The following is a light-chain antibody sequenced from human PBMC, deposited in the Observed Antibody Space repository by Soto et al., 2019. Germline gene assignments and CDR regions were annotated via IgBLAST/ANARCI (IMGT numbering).Light chain of an antibody. CDR1: SSDVGGYNY. V-gene: IGLV2-8*01. J-gene: IGLJ1*01. Sequence: QSALTQPPSASGSPGQSVTISCTGTSSDVGGYNYVSWYQQHPGKAPKLMIYEVSKRPSGVPDRFSGSKSGNTASLTVSGLQAEDEADYCCSSYAGSNNFVFGTG. CDR2: EVS. CDR3: SSYAGSNNFV.